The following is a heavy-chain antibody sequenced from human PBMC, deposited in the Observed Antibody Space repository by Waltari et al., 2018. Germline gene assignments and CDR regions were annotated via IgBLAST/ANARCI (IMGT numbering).Heavy chain of an antibody. D-gene: IGHD2-21*01. CDR1: GVSTSSYY. J-gene: IGHJ4*02. V-gene: IGHV4-59*01. Sequence: QVQLQESGPGLVKPSETLSLTCTVSGVSTSSYYWHWIRQPPGKGLEWIGYIYYSGSTNYNPSLKSRVTISVDTSKNQFSLKLSSVTAADTAVYYCARGYGGNSRFDYWGQGTLVTVSS. CDR2: IYYSGST. CDR3: ARGYGGNSRFDY.